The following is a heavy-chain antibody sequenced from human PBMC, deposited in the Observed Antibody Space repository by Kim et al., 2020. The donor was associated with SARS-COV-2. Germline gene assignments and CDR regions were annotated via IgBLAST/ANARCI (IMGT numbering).Heavy chain of an antibody. CDR3: AREKKGTDAFDI. CDR2: IKQDGSDK. CDR1: GFTLSNYW. Sequence: GGSLRLSCAASGFTLSNYWMSWVRQAPGKGREWVANIKQDGSDKYYVDSVKGRFTISRDNAKNSLYLQMSSLRAEDTAVYYCAREKKGTDAFDIWGQGTMVTVSS. D-gene: IGHD3-10*01. V-gene: IGHV3-7*03. J-gene: IGHJ3*02.